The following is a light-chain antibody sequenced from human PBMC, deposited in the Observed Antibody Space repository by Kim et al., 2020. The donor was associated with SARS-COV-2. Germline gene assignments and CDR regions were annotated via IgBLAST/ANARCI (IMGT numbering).Light chain of an antibody. Sequence: QSVLTQPPSASGSPGQSVTISCTGTSSDVGGYNYVSWYQQHPGKAPKLIIYEVNERPSGVPDRFSGSKSGNTASLTVSGLQAEDEADYYCGSYGGRDNFYVFGTGTKVTVL. CDR2: EVN. CDR1: SSDVGGYNY. V-gene: IGLV2-8*01. CDR3: GSYGGRDNFYV. J-gene: IGLJ1*01.